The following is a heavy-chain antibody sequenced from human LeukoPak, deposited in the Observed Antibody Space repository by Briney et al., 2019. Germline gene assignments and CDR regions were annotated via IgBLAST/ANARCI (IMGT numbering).Heavy chain of an antibody. Sequence: GGSLRLSCAASGFTFSSYGMHWVRQAPGKGLEWVASIKGDGSEKYYVDSVKGRFTISRDNAKSSLYLQVNNLRADDTAVYYCARDLNWETYWGQGTLVTVSS. CDR3: ARDLNWETY. J-gene: IGHJ4*02. CDR2: IKGDGSEK. CDR1: GFTFSSYG. V-gene: IGHV3-7*01. D-gene: IGHD7-27*01.